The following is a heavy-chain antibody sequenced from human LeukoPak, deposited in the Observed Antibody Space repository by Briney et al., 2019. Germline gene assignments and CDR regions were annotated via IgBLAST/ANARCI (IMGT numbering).Heavy chain of an antibody. CDR2: IYYSGST. D-gene: IGHD1-7*01. J-gene: IGHJ4*02. Sequence: PSETLSLTCTVSGGSISSYYWSWIRQPPGKGLEWIGYIYYSGSTNYNPSLKSRVTISVDTSKNQFSPKLSSVTAADTAVYYCARGMDWNYFFDYWGQGTLVTVSS. CDR1: GGSISSYY. CDR3: ARGMDWNYFFDY. V-gene: IGHV4-59*01.